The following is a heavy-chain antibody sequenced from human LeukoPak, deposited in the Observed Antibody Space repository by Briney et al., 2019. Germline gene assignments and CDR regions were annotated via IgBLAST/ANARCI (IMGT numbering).Heavy chain of an antibody. D-gene: IGHD6-19*01. CDR1: GFPFSSYG. V-gene: IGHV3-33*06. J-gene: IGHJ4*02. CDR3: AKQSRSSGWYPIDY. Sequence: PGGSLRLSCVASGFPFSSYGMHWVRQAPGKGLEWVAVIWSVGGAEYYADSVKGRFTISRDNSKNMLFLQMNSLRAEDTAVYYCAKQSRSSGWYPIDYWGQGTLVTVSS. CDR2: IWSVGGAE.